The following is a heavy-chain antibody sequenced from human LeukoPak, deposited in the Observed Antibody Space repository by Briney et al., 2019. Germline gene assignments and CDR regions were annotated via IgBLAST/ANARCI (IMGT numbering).Heavy chain of an antibody. CDR2: INPSGGST. D-gene: IGHD6-19*01. Sequence: ASVKVSCKASGYTFTGYYMHWVRQAPGQGLEWMGIINPSGGSTSYAQKFQGRVTMTRDTSTSTVYMELSSLRSEDTAVYYRAREEGSGWSGRDYWGQGTLVTVSS. V-gene: IGHV1-46*01. J-gene: IGHJ4*02. CDR1: GYTFTGYY. CDR3: AREEGSGWSGRDY.